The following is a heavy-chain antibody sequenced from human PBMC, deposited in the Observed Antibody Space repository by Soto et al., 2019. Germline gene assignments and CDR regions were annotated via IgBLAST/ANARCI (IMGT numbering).Heavy chain of an antibody. CDR1: GFIFNNYA. Sequence: GGSLRLSCAASGFIFNNYAMTWVRQAPGKGLEWVSTISSSGGSSYYTDSVKGRFTISRDNSKNTLYLQMNSLRDEDTAVYYCARSLTGYPRYYYYYGMDVWGQGTTVTVSS. CDR3: ARSLTGYPRYYYYYGMDV. D-gene: IGHD3-9*01. CDR2: ISSSGGSS. J-gene: IGHJ6*02. V-gene: IGHV3-23*01.